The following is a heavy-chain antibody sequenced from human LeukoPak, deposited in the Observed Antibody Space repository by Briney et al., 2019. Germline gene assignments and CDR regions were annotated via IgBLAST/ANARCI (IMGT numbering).Heavy chain of an antibody. J-gene: IGHJ4*02. CDR2: IWYDGSNK. V-gene: IGHV3-33*01. Sequence: GRSLRLSCAASGFTFSSYGMHWVRQAPGKGLEWVAVIWYDGSNKYYADSVKGRFTISRDNSKSTLYLQMNSLRAEDTAVYYCAREGSGWDYDYWGQGTLVTVSS. D-gene: IGHD6-19*01. CDR3: AREGSGWDYDY. CDR1: GFTFSSYG.